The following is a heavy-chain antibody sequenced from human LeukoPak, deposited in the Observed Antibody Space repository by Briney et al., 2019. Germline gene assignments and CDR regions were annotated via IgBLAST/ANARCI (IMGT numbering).Heavy chain of an antibody. V-gene: IGHV1-2*02. CDR3: ARDPTASRWFDP. Sequence: ASVKVSCKASGYTFTGYYMHWVRRAPGQGLEWMGWINPNSGGTNYAQKFQGRVTMTRDTSISTAYMELSRLRSDDTAVHYCARDPTASRWFDPWGQGTLVTVSS. CDR2: INPNSGGT. J-gene: IGHJ5*02. CDR1: GYTFTGYY. D-gene: IGHD4-11*01.